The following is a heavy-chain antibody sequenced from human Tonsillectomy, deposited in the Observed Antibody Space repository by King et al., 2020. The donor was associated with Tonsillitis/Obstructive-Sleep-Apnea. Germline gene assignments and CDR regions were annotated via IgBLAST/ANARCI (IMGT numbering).Heavy chain of an antibody. J-gene: IGHJ6*02. D-gene: IGHD3-22*01. CDR1: GVTFSSYD. Sequence: VQLVESGGGLVQPGGSLRLSCAASGVTFSSYDMHWVRQATGKGLEWVSGIGTAGDPNYPGSGKGRFTIFRENAKNSLYLQMNSLRAGDTAVYYCARAYDSSGYYYYGMDVWGQGTTVTVSS. CDR3: ARAYDSSGYYYYGMDV. CDR2: IGTAGDP. V-gene: IGHV3-13*05.